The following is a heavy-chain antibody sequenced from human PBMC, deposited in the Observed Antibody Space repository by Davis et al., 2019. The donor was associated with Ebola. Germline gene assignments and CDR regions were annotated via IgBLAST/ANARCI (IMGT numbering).Heavy chain of an antibody. CDR1: GFTLTDYY. D-gene: IGHD2-8*01. CDR2: ISPNGGDT. J-gene: IGHJ4*02. V-gene: IGHV1-2*02. Sequence: ASVKVSCKAFGFTLTDYYMHWVRQGPGQGLEYVGWISPNGGDTRYAQTFQGRVTMTRDTAISTTYMELSGLTSDDTAVYYCAREDCSDGRAGRCHQNFDYRGQGTLVTVSS. CDR3: AREDCSDGRAGRCHQNFDY.